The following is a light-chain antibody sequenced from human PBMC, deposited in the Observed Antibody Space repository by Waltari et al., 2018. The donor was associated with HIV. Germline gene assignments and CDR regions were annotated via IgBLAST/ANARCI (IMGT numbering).Light chain of an antibody. CDR1: QSVSSSY. J-gene: IGKJ2*01. Sequence: EIVLTQSPGTLSLSPGERAALACSASQSVSSSYLAWYQQKPGQAPRLLIYGASSRATGIPDRFSGSGSGTDFTLIISRLEPEDFAVYYCQQYGSSPPTFGQGTKLEIK. CDR2: GAS. V-gene: IGKV3-20*01. CDR3: QQYGSSPPT.